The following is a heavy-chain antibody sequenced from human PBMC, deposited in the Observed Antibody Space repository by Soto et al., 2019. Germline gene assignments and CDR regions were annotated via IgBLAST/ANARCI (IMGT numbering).Heavy chain of an antibody. V-gene: IGHV3-30-3*01. D-gene: IGHD2-2*01. CDR1: GFTFSSYA. CDR2: ISYDGSNK. CDR3: ARSSSTSCCGFDY. Sequence: GGSVRLSCAVSGFTFSSYAMHWVRQAPGKGLEWVAVISYDGSNKYYADSVKGRFTISRDNSKNTLYLQMNSLRAEDTAVYYCARSSSTSCCGFDYWGQGTLVTVSS. J-gene: IGHJ4*02.